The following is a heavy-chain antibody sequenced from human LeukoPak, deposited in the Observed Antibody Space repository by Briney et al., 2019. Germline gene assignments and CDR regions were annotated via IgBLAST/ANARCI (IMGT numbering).Heavy chain of an antibody. CDR3: ARDRGYSSGWYLLGRGYYYYGMDV. V-gene: IGHV3-30*03. CDR2: ISTDGSKK. Sequence: GGSLRLSCGVSGLIFSNYGMHWVRLAPGKGLDYVAIISTDGSKKYYADSVKGRFTISRDNSKNTLYLQTNSLRAEDTAVYYCARDRGYSSGWYLLGRGYYYYGMDVWGQGTTVTVSS. D-gene: IGHD6-19*01. CDR1: GLIFSNYG. J-gene: IGHJ6*02.